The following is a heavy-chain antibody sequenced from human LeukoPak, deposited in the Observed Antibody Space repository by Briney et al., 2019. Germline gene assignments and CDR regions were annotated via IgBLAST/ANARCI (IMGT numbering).Heavy chain of an antibody. CDR2: IYYSGST. CDR3: VGMGGYSNWFDP. Sequence: SKTLSLTCTVSGGSISSSSYYWGWIRQPPGKGLEWIGSIYYSGSTYYNPSLKSRVTISVDTSKNQFSLKLSSVTAADTAVYYCVGMGGYSNWFDPWGQGTLVTVSS. J-gene: IGHJ5*02. D-gene: IGHD3-22*01. V-gene: IGHV4-39*01. CDR1: GGSISSSSYY.